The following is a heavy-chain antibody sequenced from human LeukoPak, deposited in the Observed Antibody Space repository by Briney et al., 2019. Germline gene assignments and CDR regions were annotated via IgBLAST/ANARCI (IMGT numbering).Heavy chain of an antibody. J-gene: IGHJ6*02. Sequence: GASVKVSCKASGYTFTGYYMHWVRQAPGQGLEWMGWTNPNSGGTNYAQQLQGRVTMTRHTSISTAYMELRRLRSHDTAVYYCASLYGSGSQIYYYYGMDVGGQGTTVTVPS. CDR1: GYTFTGYY. CDR2: TNPNSGGT. D-gene: IGHD3-10*01. CDR3: ASLYGSGSQIYYYYGMDV. V-gene: IGHV1-2*02.